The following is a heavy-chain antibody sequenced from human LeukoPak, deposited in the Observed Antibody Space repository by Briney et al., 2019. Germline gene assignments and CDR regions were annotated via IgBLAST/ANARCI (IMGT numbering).Heavy chain of an antibody. CDR3: ARVMRVVYAIVDYYYYMDV. D-gene: IGHD2-8*01. V-gene: IGHV4-59*01. CDR2: IYYSGST. Sequence: SETLSLTCTVSGGSISSYYWSWIRQPPGKGLEWIGYIYYSGSTNYNPSLKSRVTISVDTSKNQFSLKLSSVTAADTAVYYCARVMRVVYAIVDYYYYMDVWGKGTTVTVSS. CDR1: GGSISSYY. J-gene: IGHJ6*03.